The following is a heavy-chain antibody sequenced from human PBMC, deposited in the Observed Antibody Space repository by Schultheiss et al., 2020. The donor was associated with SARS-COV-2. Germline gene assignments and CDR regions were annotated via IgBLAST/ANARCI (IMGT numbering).Heavy chain of an antibody. Sequence: GESLKISCAASGFTVSSNYMSWVRQAPGKGLEWVSAISSSGSNTYYADSVKGRFTISRDNARNTLYLQMNSLRAEDTAVYYCARDYRGIWSGYSSYYYYYYMDVWGKGTTVTVSS. V-gene: IGHV3-23*01. CDR3: ARDYRGIWSGYSSYYYYYYMDV. CDR2: ISSSGSNT. CDR1: GFTVSSNY. J-gene: IGHJ6*03. D-gene: IGHD3-3*01.